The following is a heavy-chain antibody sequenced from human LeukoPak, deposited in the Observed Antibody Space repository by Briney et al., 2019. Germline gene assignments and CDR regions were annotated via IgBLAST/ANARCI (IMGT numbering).Heavy chain of an antibody. Sequence: SETLSLTCTVSLGSISSYSWSWIRQPPGKGREWIGCIYDSGSTNYNPSLKSRVTISADTSKNHFSLNLSSVTAAETAVYYCARESSGWSHSDYWGQGILVTVSS. CDR1: LGSISSYS. J-gene: IGHJ4*02. D-gene: IGHD6-19*01. CDR3: ARESSGWSHSDY. CDR2: IYDSGST. V-gene: IGHV4-59*01.